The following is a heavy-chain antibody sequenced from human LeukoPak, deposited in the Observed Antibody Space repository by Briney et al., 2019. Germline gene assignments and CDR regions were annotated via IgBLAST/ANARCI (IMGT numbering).Heavy chain of an antibody. J-gene: IGHJ4*02. CDR2: INSDGSTT. Sequence: GGSLRLSCAASGFTFRSYWMHWVRQAPGKGLVWVSLINSDGSTTTYAASVKGRFTISRDNAKNTVDLQMNSLTAEDTAVYYCARDRGHTFDYWGQGTLVSVSP. D-gene: IGHD5-18*01. CDR3: ARDRGHTFDY. CDR1: GFTFRSYW. V-gene: IGHV3-74*01.